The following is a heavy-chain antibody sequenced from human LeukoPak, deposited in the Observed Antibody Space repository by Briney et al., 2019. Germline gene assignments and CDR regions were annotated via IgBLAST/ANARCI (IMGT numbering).Heavy chain of an antibody. CDR1: GFTFSSYA. CDR3: AKASKMDTILPPFDY. CDR2: ISGSGGST. V-gene: IGHV3-23*01. Sequence: GGSLRLSCAASGFTFSSYAMSWVRQAPGKGLEWVSAISGSGGSTYYADSVKGRFTISRDNSKNTLYLQMNSLRAEDTAVYYCAKASKMDTILPPFDYWGQGTLVTVSS. D-gene: IGHD5-24*01. J-gene: IGHJ4*02.